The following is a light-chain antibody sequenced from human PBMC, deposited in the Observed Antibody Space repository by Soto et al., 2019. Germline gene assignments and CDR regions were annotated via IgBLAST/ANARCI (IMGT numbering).Light chain of an antibody. CDR1: SSDVGGYNH. CDR3: SSYASSSSDV. J-gene: IGLJ1*01. V-gene: IGLV2-14*01. CDR2: EVT. Sequence: QSVLTQPASVSGSPGQSITISCTGTSSDVGGYNHVSWYQIHPGKAPKLIIYEVTSRPSGVSYRFSGSKSGNSASLTISGLQAEDEADYYCSSYASSSSDVFGGATKVTAL.